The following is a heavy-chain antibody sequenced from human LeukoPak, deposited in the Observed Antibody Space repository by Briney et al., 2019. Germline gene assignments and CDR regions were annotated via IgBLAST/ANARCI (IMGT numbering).Heavy chain of an antibody. J-gene: IGHJ4*02. D-gene: IGHD3-10*01. CDR3: ASSYGSGPLDY. V-gene: IGHV4-34*01. CDR1: GGSFSGYY. Sequence: PSETLSLTCAVYGGSFSGYYWSWIRQPPGKGLEWIGEINHSGSTNYNPSLKSRVTILVDTSKNQFSLKLSSVTAADTAVYYCASSYGSGPLDYWGQGTLVTVSS. CDR2: INHSGST.